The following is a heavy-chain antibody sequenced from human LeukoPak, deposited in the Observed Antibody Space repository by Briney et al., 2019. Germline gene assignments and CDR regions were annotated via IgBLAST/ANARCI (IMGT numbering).Heavy chain of an antibody. Sequence: GGSLRLSCAASGFTFGTYWMTWVRQAPGKGLEWVANINQAGNEKYCVDSVKGRFTISRDNAKNSLFLQMNSLRAEDTAVYYCARGITGTSPGYWGQGTLVTVSS. CDR1: GFTFGTYW. J-gene: IGHJ4*02. D-gene: IGHD1-7*01. CDR3: ARGITGTSPGY. V-gene: IGHV3-7*01. CDR2: INQAGNEK.